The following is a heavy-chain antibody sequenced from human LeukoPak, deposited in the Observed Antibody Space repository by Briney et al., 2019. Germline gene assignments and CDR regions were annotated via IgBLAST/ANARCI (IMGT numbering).Heavy chain of an antibody. CDR2: TCSGGTT. Sequence: GGSLRLSCAVSGFSVSGNYMSWVRLAPGRGLEWVSVTCSGGTTFYAGSVEGRFTISRDNSKNTLYLQMNSLTADDTAVYYCARGRETDSGGYVYYLDYWGQGTLVTVSS. J-gene: IGHJ4*02. D-gene: IGHD4-17*01. CDR1: GFSVSGNY. CDR3: ARGRETDSGGYVYYLDY. V-gene: IGHV3-53*01.